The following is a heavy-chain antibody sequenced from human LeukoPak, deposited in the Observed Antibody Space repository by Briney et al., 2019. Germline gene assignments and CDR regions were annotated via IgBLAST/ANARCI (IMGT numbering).Heavy chain of an antibody. V-gene: IGHV3-48*01. D-gene: IGHD5-18*01. CDR2: ISISSGAI. J-gene: IGHJ4*02. CDR1: GFTFSAYS. CDR3: ARDTAMDY. Sequence: PGGSLRLSCAASGFTFSAYSMNWVRQAPGKGLEWVSYISISSGAIYYADSVKGRFTISRDIAKNSLYLQMNSLRAEDTAVYYCARDTAMDYWGQGTLVTVSS.